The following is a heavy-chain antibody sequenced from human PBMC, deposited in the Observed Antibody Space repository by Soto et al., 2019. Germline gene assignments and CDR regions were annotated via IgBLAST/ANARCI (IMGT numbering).Heavy chain of an antibody. CDR1: GGSISSYY. CDR3: ARALAYCGGDCYSQDYYYYYGMDV. Sequence: PSETLSLTGTVSGGSISSYYWSWIRQPPGKGLEWIGYIYYSGSTNYNPSLKSRVTISVDTSKNQFSLKLSSVTAADTAVYYCARALAYCGGDCYSQDYYYYYGMDVWGQGTTVTVSS. V-gene: IGHV4-59*01. J-gene: IGHJ6*02. D-gene: IGHD2-21*02. CDR2: IYYSGST.